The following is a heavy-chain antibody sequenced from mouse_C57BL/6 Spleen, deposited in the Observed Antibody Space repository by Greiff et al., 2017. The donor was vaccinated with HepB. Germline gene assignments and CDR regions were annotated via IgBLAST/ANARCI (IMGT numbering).Heavy chain of an antibody. Sequence: EVQGVESAGGLVQPGSSMKLSCTASGFTFSDYYMAWVRQVPEKGLEWVANINYDGSSTYYLDSLKSRFIISRDNAKNILYLQMSSLKSEDTATYYCARDGYYAMDYWGQGTSVTVSS. J-gene: IGHJ4*01. V-gene: IGHV5-16*01. CDR3: ARDGYYAMDY. CDR2: INYDGSST. CDR1: GFTFSDYY.